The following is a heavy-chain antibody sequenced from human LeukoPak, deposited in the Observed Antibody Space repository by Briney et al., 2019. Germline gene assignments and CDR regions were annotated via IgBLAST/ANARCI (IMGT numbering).Heavy chain of an antibody. V-gene: IGHV4-39*07. D-gene: IGHD3-22*01. J-gene: IGHJ4*02. CDR2: INHSGST. Sequence: SETLSLTCTVSGGSIGTSSYYWGWIRQPPGKGLEWIGEINHSGSTNYNPSLKSRVTISVDTSKNQFSLKLSSVTAADTAVYYCARGWDPITMIVVVILDYWGQGTLVTVSS. CDR3: ARGWDPITMIVVVILDY. CDR1: GGSIGTSSYY.